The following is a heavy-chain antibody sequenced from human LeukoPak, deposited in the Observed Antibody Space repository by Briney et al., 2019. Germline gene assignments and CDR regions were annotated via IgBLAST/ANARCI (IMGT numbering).Heavy chain of an antibody. D-gene: IGHD5-12*01. CDR1: GYTLSNHA. CDR2: ISADNGNT. Sequence: GASVKVSCKGSGYTLSNHAFSWVRQAPGQGLEWMGWISADNGNTNHAQKFQGRVSLTTDTSTSTAYMELSSLRSEDTAVYYCARALWNSGYPSDYWGQGTLVTVSS. J-gene: IGHJ4*02. CDR3: ARALWNSGYPSDY. V-gene: IGHV1-18*04.